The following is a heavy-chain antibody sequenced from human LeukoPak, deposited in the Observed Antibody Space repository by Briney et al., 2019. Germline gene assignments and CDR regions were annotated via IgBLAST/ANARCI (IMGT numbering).Heavy chain of an antibody. J-gene: IGHJ3*02. CDR1: GGSISSSNW. CDR3: ARAEGSHDAFDI. V-gene: IGHV4-4*02. D-gene: IGHD1-14*01. Sequence: PSESLSLTCAVSGGSISSSNWWSWVRQPPGKGLEWIGEIYHSGSTNYNPSLKSRVTISVDKSKNQFSLKLSSVTAADTAVYYCARAEGSHDAFDIWGQGTMVTVSS. CDR2: IYHSGST.